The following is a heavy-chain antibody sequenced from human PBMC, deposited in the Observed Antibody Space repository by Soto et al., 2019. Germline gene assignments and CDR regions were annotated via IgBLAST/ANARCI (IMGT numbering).Heavy chain of an antibody. CDR2: INHSGST. D-gene: IGHD4-17*01. CDR3: ASRQSVKLDYYYYYYMVV. CDR1: GGSFSGYY. Sequence: PSETLSLTYAVYGGSFSGYYWSWIRQPPGKGLEWIGEINHSGSTNYNPSLKSRVTISVDTSKNQFSLKLSSVTAADTAVYYCASRQSVKLDYYYYYYMVVWGKGTTVTVSS. V-gene: IGHV4-34*01. J-gene: IGHJ6*03.